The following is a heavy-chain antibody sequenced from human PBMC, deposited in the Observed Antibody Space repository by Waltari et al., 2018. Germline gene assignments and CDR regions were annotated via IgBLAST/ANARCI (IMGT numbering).Heavy chain of an antibody. J-gene: IGHJ6*02. Sequence: QVQLQQWGAGLLKPSETLSLTCAVYGGSFSGYYWSWIRQPPGTGLEWIGEINHSGSTNYNPSLKSRVTISVDTSKNQFSLKLSSVTAADTAVYYCARGRTTVTRLGYYYYGMDVWGQGTTVTVSS. V-gene: IGHV4-34*01. CDR1: GGSFSGYY. CDR2: INHSGST. CDR3: ARGRTTVTRLGYYYYGMDV. D-gene: IGHD4-17*01.